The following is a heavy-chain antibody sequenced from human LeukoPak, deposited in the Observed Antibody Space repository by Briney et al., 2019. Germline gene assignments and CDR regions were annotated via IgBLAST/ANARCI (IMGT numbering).Heavy chain of an antibody. J-gene: IGHJ4*02. CDR2: IAYDGSRA. CDR1: GFTFGGYG. Sequence: GGSLRLSCARSGFTFGGYGMHWFRQTPGKGLEWVAVIAYDGSRAFYADSVKGRFTISRDNSKNTMSVQMDDLRAEDTAVYYCTRYNNDHFDYWGQGTLVTVSS. D-gene: IGHD1-14*01. CDR3: TRYNNDHFDY. V-gene: IGHV3-33*01.